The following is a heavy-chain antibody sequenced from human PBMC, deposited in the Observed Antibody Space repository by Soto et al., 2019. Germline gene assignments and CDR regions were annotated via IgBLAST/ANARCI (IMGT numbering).Heavy chain of an antibody. CDR1: GFTFTSYA. CDR2: ISVSGGTT. Sequence: PGGSLRLSCAASGFTFTSYAMSWVRQTPGKGLEWVSVISVSGGTTYLADSVRGRFTISRDNSKNTLYLQMNGLRAEDTALYYCVKGYSTSSSRNFFDYWGQGTLVTVSS. V-gene: IGHV3-23*01. J-gene: IGHJ4*02. CDR3: VKGYSTSSSRNFFDY. D-gene: IGHD6-6*01.